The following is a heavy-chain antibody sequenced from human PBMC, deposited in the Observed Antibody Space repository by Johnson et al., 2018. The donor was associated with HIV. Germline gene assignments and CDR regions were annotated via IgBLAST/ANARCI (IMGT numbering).Heavy chain of an antibody. Sequence: VQLVESGGGLVQPGGSLRLSCAASGFTVSSNYMTWVRQAPGKGLEWVSVIYSGGSTYYADSVKGRFTISRDNSKNTLYLQMHSLRSEDTAVYYCARARAILAARPAGAFDVWGPGTMVTVSS. J-gene: IGHJ3*01. V-gene: IGHV3-66*01. CDR2: IYSGGST. CDR1: GFTVSSNY. D-gene: IGHD6-6*01. CDR3: ARARAILAARPAGAFDV.